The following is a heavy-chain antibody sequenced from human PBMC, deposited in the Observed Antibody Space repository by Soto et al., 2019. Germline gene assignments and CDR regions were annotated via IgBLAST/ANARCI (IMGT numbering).Heavy chain of an antibody. D-gene: IGHD6-6*01. CDR1: GFTFSNAW. CDR2: IKSKTDGGTT. V-gene: IGHV3-15*01. Sequence: VGPPRLSCAASGFTFSNAWMSWVRQAPGKGPEWVGRIKSKTDGGTTDYAAPVKGRFTISRDDSKNTLYLQMNSLKTEDTAVYYCTTGFGPKPFYSSSPHDYWGQGTLVTVSS. J-gene: IGHJ4*02. CDR3: TTGFGPKPFYSSSPHDY.